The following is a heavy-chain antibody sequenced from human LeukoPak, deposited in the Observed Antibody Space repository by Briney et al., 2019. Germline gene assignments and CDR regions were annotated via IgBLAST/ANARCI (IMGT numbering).Heavy chain of an antibody. J-gene: IGHJ4*02. Sequence: PGGALRLSCAASGFTFGTDWMNWVRQAPGKGLVWVSRINSDGSSISYADSVKGRFTISRDNAKNTLYLQMNSLRAEDTAVYYCGGGGYLLDYWCQGTLVTVSS. V-gene: IGHV3-74*01. D-gene: IGHD1-26*01. CDR1: GFTFGTDW. CDR3: GGGGYLLDY. CDR2: INSDGSSI.